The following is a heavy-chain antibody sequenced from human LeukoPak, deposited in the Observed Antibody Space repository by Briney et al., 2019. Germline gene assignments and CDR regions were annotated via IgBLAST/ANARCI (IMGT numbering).Heavy chain of an antibody. D-gene: IGHD2-2*01. CDR3: ASECSSSCSNWFDP. CDR1: GFTVSSNH. Sequence: GGSLRLSCAASGFTVSSNHMSWVRQAPGKGLEWVSVIYSGGSTYYADSVKGRFTISRDNSKNTLYLQMNSLRAEDTAVYYCASECSSSCSNWFDPWGQGTLVTVSS. J-gene: IGHJ5*02. CDR2: IYSGGST. V-gene: IGHV3-53*01.